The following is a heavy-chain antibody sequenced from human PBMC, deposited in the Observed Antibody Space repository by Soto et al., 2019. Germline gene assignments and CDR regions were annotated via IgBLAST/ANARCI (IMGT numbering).Heavy chain of an antibody. CDR2: IYYSGST. V-gene: IGHV4-39*01. J-gene: IGHJ3*02. CDR1: GGSISSSNYY. Sequence: ETLSLTCTVSGGSISSSNYYWGWIRQPPGKGLEWIGSIYYSGSTAYNSSLKSRVTMSVDTSKNQLSLRLSSVTAADTAVYYCASPTLGAFDIWGQGTMVTVSS. D-gene: IGHD3-16*01. CDR3: ASPTLGAFDI.